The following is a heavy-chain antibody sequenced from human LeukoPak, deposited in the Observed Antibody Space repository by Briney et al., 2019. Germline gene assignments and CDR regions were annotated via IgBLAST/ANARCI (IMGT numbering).Heavy chain of an antibody. CDR3: ARTSADSSYTMDV. V-gene: IGHV4-39*01. CDR1: GGSISSSSYY. CDR2: IYYSGST. Sequence: PSETLSLTCTVSGGSISSSSYYWGWIRQPPGKGLECIGSIYYSGSTYYNPSLKSRVIISVDTSNNQFSLKLSSVTAADTAVYYCARTSADSSYTMDVWGTGTAVTVSS. J-gene: IGHJ6*03. D-gene: IGHD2-15*01.